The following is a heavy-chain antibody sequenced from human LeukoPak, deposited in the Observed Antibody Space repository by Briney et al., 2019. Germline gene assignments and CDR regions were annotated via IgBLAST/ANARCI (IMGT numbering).Heavy chain of an antibody. CDR3: ARDSRSNNWFDP. V-gene: IGHV4-31*03. Sequence: SQTLSLTCSVSGGSISSGGYYWSWICQHPGKGLEWIGYIYYSGSTYYNPSLKSRVTISVDTSKNQFSLKLSSVTAADTAVYYCARDSRSNNWFDPWGQGTLVTVSS. CDR2: IYYSGST. J-gene: IGHJ5*02. CDR1: GGSISSGGYY.